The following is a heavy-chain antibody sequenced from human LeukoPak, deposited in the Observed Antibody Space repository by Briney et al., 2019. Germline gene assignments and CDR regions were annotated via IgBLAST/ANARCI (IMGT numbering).Heavy chain of an antibody. CDR3: ARSQFDN. V-gene: IGHV3-74*01. Sequence: GGSLRLSCAASGFIFCAYWMLWVRQAPGKGLVWVSRIDGDGSTTTYADSVKGRFTISRDNTKNTLYLQMNSLRAEDTAVYYCARSQFDNWGQGTLVTVSS. CDR2: IDGDGSTT. J-gene: IGHJ4*01. CDR1: GFIFCAYW.